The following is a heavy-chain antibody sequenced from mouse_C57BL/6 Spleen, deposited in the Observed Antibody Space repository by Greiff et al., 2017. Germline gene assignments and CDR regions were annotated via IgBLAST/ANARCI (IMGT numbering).Heavy chain of an antibody. V-gene: IGHV1-82*01. CDR2: IYPGDGDT. J-gene: IGHJ2*01. Sequence: QVQLQQSGPELVKPGASVKISCKASGYAFSSSWMNWVKQRPGKGLEWIGRIYPGDGDTNYNGKFKGKATLTADKSSSTAYMQLSSLTSEDSAVYFCARGGDRSGTDYWGQGTTLTVSS. D-gene: IGHD3-2*02. CDR3: ARGGDRSGTDY. CDR1: GYAFSSSW.